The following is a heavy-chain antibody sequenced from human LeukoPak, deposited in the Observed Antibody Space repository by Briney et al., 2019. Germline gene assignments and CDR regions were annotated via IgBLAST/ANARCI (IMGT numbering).Heavy chain of an antibody. CDR1: GYSINSGYS. Sequence: SETLSLTCAVSGYSINSGYSWGWIRQSPGKGLEWIGNICQSGSTYYNPSLRSRVTISRDTSKNQFSLKLSSVTAADTAVYYCARFDHVWETHGMDAFDIWGQGTMVTVSS. CDR3: ARFDHVWETHGMDAFDI. V-gene: IGHV4-38-2*01. CDR2: ICQSGST. J-gene: IGHJ3*02. D-gene: IGHD3-16*01.